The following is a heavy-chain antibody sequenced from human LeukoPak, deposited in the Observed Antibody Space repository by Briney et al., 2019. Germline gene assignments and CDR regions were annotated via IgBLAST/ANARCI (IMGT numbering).Heavy chain of an antibody. CDR2: INPNSGGT. J-gene: IGHJ4*02. CDR3: ARERDIVVPAAIAYDY. Sequence: ASVKVSCKASGYTFTGYYMHWVRQAPGQGLEWMGWINPNSGGTNYAQKFRGRVTMTRDTSISTAYMELSRLRSDDTAVYYCARERDIVVPAAIAYDYWGQGTLVTVSS. D-gene: IGHD2-2*02. V-gene: IGHV1-2*02. CDR1: GYTFTGYY.